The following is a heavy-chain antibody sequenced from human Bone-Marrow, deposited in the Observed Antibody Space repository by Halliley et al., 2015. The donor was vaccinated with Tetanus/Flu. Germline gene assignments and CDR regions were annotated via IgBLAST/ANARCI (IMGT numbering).Heavy chain of an antibody. V-gene: IGHV3-11*01. CDR3: VRVVGGGNTRGFFDY. J-gene: IGHJ4*02. CDR1: GFTFSDYY. D-gene: IGHD2-15*01. Sequence: SLRLSCAASGFTFSDYYMSWIRQAPGKGLEWISHISSSDTKDYADSVRGRFAISWDNAKNSLYLQMNSLRVEDTAVYYCVRVVGGGNTRGFFDYWGQGTLVIVSS. CDR2: ISSSDTK.